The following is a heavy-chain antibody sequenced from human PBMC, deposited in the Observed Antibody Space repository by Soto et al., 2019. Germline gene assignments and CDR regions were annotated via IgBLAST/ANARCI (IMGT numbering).Heavy chain of an antibody. D-gene: IGHD3-3*01. V-gene: IGHV4-39*01. Sequence: SETLSVPSTVSGGSISGSSCYRIWIRQPPGQGLEWIGSIYYSGSTYYNPSLKSRVTISVDTSKNQFSLKLSSVTAADTAVYYCASGYYDVWSGYHVYGMDVWGQGTTDTVSS. CDR3: ASGYYDVWSGYHVYGMDV. CDR1: GGSISGSSCY. J-gene: IGHJ6*02. CDR2: IYYSGST.